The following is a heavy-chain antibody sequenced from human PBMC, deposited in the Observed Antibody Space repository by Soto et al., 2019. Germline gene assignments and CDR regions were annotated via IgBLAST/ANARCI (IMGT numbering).Heavy chain of an antibody. J-gene: IGHJ6*02. D-gene: IGHD3-3*01. CDR1: GYNFINYW. CDR3: ARLARITIFGVVSPPNYYYGMDV. V-gene: IGHV5-51*01. Sequence: PGASLKISCKGSGYNFINYWIGWVRQKPGKGLEWMGIVYGGDSDTRYSPSFQGQVTISADKSISTAYLQWSSLKASDTAMYYCARLARITIFGVVSPPNYYYGMDVWGQGTTVTVSS. CDR2: VYGGDSDT.